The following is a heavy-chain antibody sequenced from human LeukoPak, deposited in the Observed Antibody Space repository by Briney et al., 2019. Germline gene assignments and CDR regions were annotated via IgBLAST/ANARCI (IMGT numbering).Heavy chain of an antibody. V-gene: IGHV1-69*13. CDR3: ARAWSLEQWLVR. D-gene: IGHD6-19*01. CDR1: GGTFSSYA. Sequence: SVKVSCKASGGTFSSYAISWVRQAPGQGLEWMGGIIPIFGTANYAQKFQGRVTITADESTSTAYMELSSLGSEDTAVYYCARAWSLEQWLVRWGQGTLVTVSS. CDR2: IIPIFGTA. J-gene: IGHJ4*02.